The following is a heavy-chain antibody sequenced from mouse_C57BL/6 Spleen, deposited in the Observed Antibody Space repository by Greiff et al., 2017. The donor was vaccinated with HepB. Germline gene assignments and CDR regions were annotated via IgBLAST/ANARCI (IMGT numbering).Heavy chain of an antibody. Sequence: EVQLQQSGPELVKPGASVKISCKASGYTFTDYYMNWVKQSHGKSLEWIGDINPNNGGTSYNQKFKGKATLTVDKSSSTAYMELRSLTSEDSAVYYCASLYYGYDAFAYWGQGTLVTVSA. CDR2: INPNNGGT. V-gene: IGHV1-26*01. CDR3: ASLYYGYDAFAY. J-gene: IGHJ3*01. CDR1: GYTFTDYY. D-gene: IGHD2-2*01.